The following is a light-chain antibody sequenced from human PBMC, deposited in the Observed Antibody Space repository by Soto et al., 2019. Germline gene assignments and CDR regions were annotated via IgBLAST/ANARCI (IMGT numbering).Light chain of an antibody. V-gene: IGKV1-27*01. CDR2: AAS. J-gene: IGKJ3*01. Sequence: DIQMTQSPSSLSASVGDSVTITCRASQDISNYLAWFQQKPGKPPKLLIYAASTLESGVPSRFSGGRSGTDFTLTISSLQPEDVATFYCQKYDSLPFIFRPGTRVEIK. CDR1: QDISNY. CDR3: QKYDSLPFI.